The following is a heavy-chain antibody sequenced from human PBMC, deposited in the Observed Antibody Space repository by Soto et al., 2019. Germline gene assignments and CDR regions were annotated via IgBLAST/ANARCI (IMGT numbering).Heavy chain of an antibody. V-gene: IGHV3-30*03. CDR1: GFTFSSYG. D-gene: IGHD3-3*01. Sequence: QLQLVESGGGVVQPGRSLTLSCAASGFTFSSYGMHWVRQAPGKGLNWVAVISYDGSNKYYADSVKGRFTISRDNSKNTLYLQMNSLRAEDTAVYYCARGGGFTYYDFWSGYDNYGMDVWGQGTTVTVSS. CDR2: ISYDGSNK. CDR3: ARGGGFTYYDFWSGYDNYGMDV. J-gene: IGHJ6*02.